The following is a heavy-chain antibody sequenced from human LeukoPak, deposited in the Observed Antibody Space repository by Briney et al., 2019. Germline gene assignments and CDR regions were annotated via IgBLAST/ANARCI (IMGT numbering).Heavy chain of an antibody. CDR1: GFTFNTYG. J-gene: IGHJ4*02. Sequence: GRSLRLSCAPSGFTFNTYGMHWVRQAPGKGLEWVAVIWYDGSNKYYADSVRGRFTISRDNSKNTLYLQMNSLRAEDTAVYFCVRDSGEIPNTYYYDSSGYLHYWGPGTLVTVSS. CDR2: IWYDGSNK. CDR3: VRDSGEIPNTYYYDSSGYLHY. V-gene: IGHV3-33*01. D-gene: IGHD3-22*01.